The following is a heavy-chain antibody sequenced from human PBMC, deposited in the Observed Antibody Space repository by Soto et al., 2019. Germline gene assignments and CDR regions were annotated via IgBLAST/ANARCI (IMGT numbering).Heavy chain of an antibody. J-gene: IGHJ5*02. CDR2: MNPNSGNT. V-gene: IGHV1-8*01. CDR1: GYTFGNND. Sequence: ASVKVSCKASGYTFGNNDIRWVRQATGQGLEWMGWMNPNSGNTRYAQKFQGRVSMTRNTSITTAYLELSSLRSDDTAIYDCARMATSGTLNWFDAWGQGTLVTDSS. CDR3: ARMATSGTLNWFDA.